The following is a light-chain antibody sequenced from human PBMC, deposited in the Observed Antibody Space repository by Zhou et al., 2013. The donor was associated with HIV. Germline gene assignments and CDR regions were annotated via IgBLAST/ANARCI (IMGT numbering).Light chain of an antibody. CDR1: QSLGGW. CDR3: QQYNNLSWK. J-gene: IGKJ1*01. Sequence: DIQMTQSPSTLSASVGDRVTITCRASQSLGGWLAWYQQKPGKVPKLLIYKTSNLESGVPSRFSGGGFGTEFNLTITGLQPDDFATYYCQQYNNLSWKFGQGTKVET. CDR2: KTS. V-gene: IGKV1-5*03.